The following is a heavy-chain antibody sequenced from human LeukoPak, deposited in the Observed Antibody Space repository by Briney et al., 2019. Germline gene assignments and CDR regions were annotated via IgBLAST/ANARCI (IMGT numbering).Heavy chain of an antibody. D-gene: IGHD3-9*01. CDR3: ATGYIRYFDGFDDY. Sequence: ASVKVSCKVSGYTLTELSMHWVRQAPGKGLEWMGGFDPEDGETIYAQKFQGRVTMTEDTSTDTAYMELSSLRSEDTAVYYCATGYIRYFDGFDDYWGQGTLVTVSS. V-gene: IGHV1-24*01. CDR2: FDPEDGET. CDR1: GYTLTELS. J-gene: IGHJ4*02.